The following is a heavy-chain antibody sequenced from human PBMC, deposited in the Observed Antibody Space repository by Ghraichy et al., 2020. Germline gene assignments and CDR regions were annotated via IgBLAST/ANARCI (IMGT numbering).Heavy chain of an antibody. V-gene: IGHV3-30*04. D-gene: IGHD5-18*01. Sequence: GESLNISCAASGFTFSSYAMHWVRQAPGKGLEWVAVISYDGSNKYYADSVKGRFTISRDNSKNTLYLQMNSLRAEDTAVYYCARDMGERKYSYGLYYYYYGMDVWGQGTTVTVSS. CDR2: ISYDGSNK. CDR1: GFTFSSYA. J-gene: IGHJ6*02. CDR3: ARDMGERKYSYGLYYYYYGMDV.